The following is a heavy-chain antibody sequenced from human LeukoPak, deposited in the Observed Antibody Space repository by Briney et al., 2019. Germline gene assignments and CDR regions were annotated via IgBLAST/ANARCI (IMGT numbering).Heavy chain of an antibody. V-gene: IGHV4-34*01. D-gene: IGHD2-2*03. J-gene: IGHJ6*03. CDR1: GGSFSGYY. CDR3: ARDKLDIVVIPGRESSFHYYYYMDV. Sequence: SETLSLTCAVYGGSFSGYYWSWIRQPPGKGLEWIGEINHSGSTNYNPSLKSRVTISVDTSKNQFSLKLSSVTAADTAVYYCARDKLDIVVIPGRESSFHYYYYMDVWGKGTTVTISS. CDR2: INHSGST.